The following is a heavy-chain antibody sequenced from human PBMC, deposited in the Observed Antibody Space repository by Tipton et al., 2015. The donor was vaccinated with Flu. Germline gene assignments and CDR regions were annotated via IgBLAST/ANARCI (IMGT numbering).Heavy chain of an antibody. J-gene: IGHJ6*02. Sequence: QVQLVQSGAEVRQPGASVRVSCRASGYTFSTYGISWVRQAPGQRPEWMGWISAYSGYTNYTEKLQGRVTMTTDTSTSTVYMELRSLRSDDTALYYCARDRKTALLTTVDYGMDVWGQGTPVTVSS. CDR1: GYTFSTYG. D-gene: IGHD5-18*01. CDR2: ISAYSGYT. V-gene: IGHV1-18*01. CDR3: ARDRKTALLTTVDYGMDV.